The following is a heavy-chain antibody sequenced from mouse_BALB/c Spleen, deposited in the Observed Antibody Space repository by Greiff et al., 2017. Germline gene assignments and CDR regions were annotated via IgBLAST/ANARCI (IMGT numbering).Heavy chain of an antibody. J-gene: IGHJ4*01. Sequence: QVQLQQSGAELMKPGASVKISCKATGYTFSSYWIEWVKQRPGHGLEWIGEILPGSGSTNYNEKFKGKATFTADTSSNTAYMQLSSLTSEDSAVYYCARGTLSYAMDYWGQGTSVTVSS. CDR1: GYTFSSYW. V-gene: IGHV1-9*01. CDR2: ILPGSGST. D-gene: IGHD3-3*01. CDR3: ARGTLSYAMDY.